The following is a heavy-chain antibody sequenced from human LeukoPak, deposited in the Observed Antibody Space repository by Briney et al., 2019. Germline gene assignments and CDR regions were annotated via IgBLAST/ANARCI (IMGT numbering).Heavy chain of an antibody. Sequence: SETLSVTCTVSGGSISSYYWSWIRQPPGKGLEWIGYIYYSGTTNYNPSLKSRVTISLDTSKSQFSLRLNSVTAADTAVYYCARQIIRGQYLVHFDYSGQGTLVTVSS. D-gene: IGHD6-13*01. CDR2: IYYSGTT. CDR1: GGSISSYY. V-gene: IGHV4-59*08. CDR3: ARQIIRGQYLVHFDY. J-gene: IGHJ4*02.